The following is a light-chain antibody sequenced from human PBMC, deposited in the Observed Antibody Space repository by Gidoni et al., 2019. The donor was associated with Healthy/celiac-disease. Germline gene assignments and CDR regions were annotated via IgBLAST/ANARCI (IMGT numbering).Light chain of an antibody. CDR2: KAS. Sequence: DIQITQSPSTLSASVGDRVTITCRASQSISSWLAWYQQKPGKAPKLLIYKASSLESGVPSRFSGSGSGTEFTLTISSLQPDDFATYYCQQYNGYPWTFGQGTKVEIK. CDR3: QQYNGYPWT. V-gene: IGKV1-5*03. J-gene: IGKJ1*01. CDR1: QSISSW.